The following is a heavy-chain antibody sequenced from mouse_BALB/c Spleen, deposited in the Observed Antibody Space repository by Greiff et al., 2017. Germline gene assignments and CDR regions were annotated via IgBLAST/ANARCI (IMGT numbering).Heavy chain of an antibody. Sequence: VHLVESGAELAKPGASVKMSCKASGYTFTSYWMHWVKQRPGQGLEWIGYINPSTGYTEYNQKFKDKATLTADKSSSTAYMQLSSLTSEDSAVYYCARWDDFDYWGQGTTLTVSS. CDR2: INPSTGYT. V-gene: IGHV1-7*01. D-gene: IGHD4-1*01. CDR3: ARWDDFDY. CDR1: GYTFTSYW. J-gene: IGHJ2*01.